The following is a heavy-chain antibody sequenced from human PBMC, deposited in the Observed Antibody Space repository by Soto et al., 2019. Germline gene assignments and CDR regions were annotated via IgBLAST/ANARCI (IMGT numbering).Heavy chain of an antibody. V-gene: IGHV3-74*01. CDR2: IDPYETGI. CDR1: GFTFSGDW. Sequence: EVQLVEFGGGLVQPGGSLRLSCTDSGFTFSGDWMHWVRQAPGKGLVWVSRIDPYETGISYADSVKGRFTISRDNAKSTLYLQMNSLRVEDTAVYYCTRDTFGARDYWGQGTLVTVSS. J-gene: IGHJ4*02. CDR3: TRDTFGARDY. D-gene: IGHD3-10*01.